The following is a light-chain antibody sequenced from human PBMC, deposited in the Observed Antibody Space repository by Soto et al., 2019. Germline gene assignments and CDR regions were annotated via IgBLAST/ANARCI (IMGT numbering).Light chain of an antibody. CDR2: GAS. V-gene: IGKV3-15*01. CDR3: QQYNNWPLT. CDR1: QSVSSY. J-gene: IGKJ4*01. Sequence: DIVMTQSPATLSVSPGERATLSCRASQSVSSYLAWYQQKPGQAPRLLIYGASTRATGIPARVSGSGSGTEFTLTISSLQSEDFAVYYWQQYNNWPLTFGGGTKVEIK.